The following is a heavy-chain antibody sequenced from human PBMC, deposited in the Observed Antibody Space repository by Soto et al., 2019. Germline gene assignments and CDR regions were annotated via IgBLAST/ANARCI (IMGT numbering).Heavy chain of an antibody. D-gene: IGHD1-26*01. CDR3: GRGSGPRGRPY. CDR1: GFIFNNYW. V-gene: IGHV3-74*01. CDR2: INGDGSTA. J-gene: IGHJ4*02. Sequence: GGSLRLSCAASGFIFNNYWMHWVRQAPGKGLVWVARINGDGSTATYVGSAKGRFTISRDNAKNTMYLQMNSLRVEDTAVYYCGRGSGPRGRPYWGQGILVTVSS.